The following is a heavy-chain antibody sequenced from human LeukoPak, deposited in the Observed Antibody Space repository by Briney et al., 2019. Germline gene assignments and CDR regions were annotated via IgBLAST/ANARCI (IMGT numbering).Heavy chain of an antibody. CDR3: AKDFTSGWTADLFDY. CDR2: ISYDGSNK. D-gene: IGHD6-19*01. Sequence: PGRSLRLSCAASGFTFSSYGMHWVRQAPGKGLEWVAVISYDGSNKYYADSVKGRFTLSRDNSKNTLYLQMNSLRAEDTAVYYCAKDFTSGWTADLFDYWGQGTLVTVSS. V-gene: IGHV3-30*18. J-gene: IGHJ4*02. CDR1: GFTFSSYG.